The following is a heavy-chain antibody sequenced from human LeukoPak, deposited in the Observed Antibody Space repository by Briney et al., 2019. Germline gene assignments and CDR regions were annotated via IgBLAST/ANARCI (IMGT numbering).Heavy chain of an antibody. V-gene: IGHV1-2*02. Sequence: ASVKVSCKASGYRFTDYYVHWVRQAPGQGLEWMAWINPNGGTTNYARKFQDRVTVITDTSISTAYMELSNLRSDDTAVYFCARTSDYYNYYFDYWGQGTAVTVSS. CDR2: INPNGGTT. J-gene: IGHJ4*02. CDR3: ARTSDYYNYYFDY. D-gene: IGHD1-1*01. CDR1: GYRFTDYY.